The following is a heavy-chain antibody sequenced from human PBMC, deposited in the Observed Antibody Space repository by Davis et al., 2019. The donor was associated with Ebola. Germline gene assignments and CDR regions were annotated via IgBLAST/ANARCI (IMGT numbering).Heavy chain of an antibody. J-gene: IGHJ6*02. D-gene: IGHD3-3*01. Sequence: AASVKVSCKASGGTFSSYAISWVRQAPGQGLEWMGGISPIFVTANYAQKFQGRVTITADKSTSTAYMELSSLRSEDTAVYYCARDFAALYYYGMDVWGQGTTVTVSS. V-gene: IGHV1-69*06. CDR1: GGTFSSYA. CDR2: ISPIFVTA. CDR3: ARDFAALYYYGMDV.